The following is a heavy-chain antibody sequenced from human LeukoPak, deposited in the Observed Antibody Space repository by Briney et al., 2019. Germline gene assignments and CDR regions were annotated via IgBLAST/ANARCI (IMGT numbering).Heavy chain of an antibody. Sequence: GGSLRLSCAASGFPFTNYSMNWVRQAPGKGLEWVSSISSSGTYIYYADSVKGRFAISRDNSKNTVYLQMNSLRAEDTAIYYCAKDGDSTGYYSSYYNHMDVWGKGTSVTISS. CDR1: GFPFTNYS. J-gene: IGHJ6*03. V-gene: IGHV3-21*01. D-gene: IGHD3-22*01. CDR3: AKDGDSTGYYSSYYNHMDV. CDR2: ISSSGTYI.